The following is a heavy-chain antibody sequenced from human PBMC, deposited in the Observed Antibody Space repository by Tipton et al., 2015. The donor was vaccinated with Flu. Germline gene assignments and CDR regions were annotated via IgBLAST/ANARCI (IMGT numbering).Heavy chain of an antibody. J-gene: IGHJ3*02. D-gene: IGHD3-10*01. CDR2: IYHSGTT. CDR3: SSYYIRAFDI. V-gene: IGHV4-30-2*02. CDR1: GASISSGGYS. Sequence: TLSLTCSVSGASISSGGYSWSWIRQPPGKGLEWVGYIYHSGTTYYNPSLKSRVIISGDRSKNQFSLKLSSVTAADTAMYYCSSYYIRAFDIWGQGTMVTVSS.